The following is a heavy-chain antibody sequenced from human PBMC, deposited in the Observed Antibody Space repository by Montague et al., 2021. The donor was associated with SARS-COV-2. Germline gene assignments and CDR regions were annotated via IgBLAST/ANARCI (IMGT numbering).Heavy chain of an antibody. J-gene: IGHJ5*02. CDR3: VNENWNHGQGFDP. D-gene: IGHD1-14*01. V-gene: IGHV4-31*03. CDR1: GGSISSGDYY. Sequence: TLSLTCTVSGGSISSGDYYWTWLRPHPGKRLDWIGYICYTSSTYSTPSLKIRVTISLDTSKYHFSLKLSSVTAAATAVYFCVNENWNHGQGFDPWGQGTLVTVSS. CDR2: ICYTSST.